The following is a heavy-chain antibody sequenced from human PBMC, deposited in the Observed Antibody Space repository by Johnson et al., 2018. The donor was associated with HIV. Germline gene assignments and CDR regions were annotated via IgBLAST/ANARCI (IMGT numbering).Heavy chain of an antibody. J-gene: IGHJ3*02. V-gene: IGHV3-15*01. Sequence: VQLVESGGGLVKPGGSLRLSCAASGFTFTNAWMSWVRQAPGKGLEWVGRIKSKTDGGTTDYAAPVKGRFTISRDDSKNTLYLQMNSLKTEDTAVYYCTTDQSHYDFWNGYSKDTFDIWGQGTMVTVSS. CDR3: TTDQSHYDFWNGYSKDTFDI. CDR2: IKSKTDGGTT. D-gene: IGHD3-3*01. CDR1: GFTFTNAW.